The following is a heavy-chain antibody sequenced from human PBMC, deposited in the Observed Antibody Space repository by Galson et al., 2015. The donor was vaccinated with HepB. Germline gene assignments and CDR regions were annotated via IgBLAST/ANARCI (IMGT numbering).Heavy chain of an antibody. Sequence: SLRLSCAASGFTFSSLPMSWVRQAPGKGLEWVALISDSGVSTNYADSVKGRFTISRDNSKNTLYPQMNSLRAEDTAIYYCVKRAWLEYWGQGTLVTVSS. CDR2: ISDSGVST. D-gene: IGHD5-12*01. J-gene: IGHJ4*02. CDR1: GFTFSSLP. CDR3: VKRAWLEY. V-gene: IGHV3-23*01.